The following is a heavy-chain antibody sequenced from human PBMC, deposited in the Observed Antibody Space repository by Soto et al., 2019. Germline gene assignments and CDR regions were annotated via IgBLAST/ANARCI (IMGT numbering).Heavy chain of an antibody. Sequence: QVQLQESGPGLVKPWGTQSLTCAVSGVSISGGNVWSWVRQPPGKGLEWIGEVFDHGSTNYNPSLKRRVTMSVDKSQNDFSLNLTSVTAADTAVYYCARVLSGNKEWFDSWGQGILVTVSS. CDR3: ARVLSGNKEWFDS. CDR2: VFDHGST. V-gene: IGHV4-4*02. J-gene: IGHJ5*01. CDR1: GVSISGGNV. D-gene: IGHD3-10*01.